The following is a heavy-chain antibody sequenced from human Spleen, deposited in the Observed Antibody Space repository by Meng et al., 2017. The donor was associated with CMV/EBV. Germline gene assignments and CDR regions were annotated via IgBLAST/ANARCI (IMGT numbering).Heavy chain of an antibody. CDR3: ARGSNMVVIS. CDR2: MYYSGST. CDR1: GVSISSCY. V-gene: IGHV4-59*01. Sequence: SLTCIVSGVSISSCYWSWLRQYQGKGLEWIGYMYYSGSTKYNPSLQSRVTISVDSSKNQFSLKLSSVTAADTAVYYCARGSNMVVISWGQGTLVTVSS. J-gene: IGHJ4*02. D-gene: IGHD2-21*01.